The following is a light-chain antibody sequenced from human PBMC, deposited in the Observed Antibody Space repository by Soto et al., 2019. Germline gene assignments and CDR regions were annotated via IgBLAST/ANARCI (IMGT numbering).Light chain of an antibody. V-gene: IGKV3-15*01. CDR1: QSVGTN. Sequence: EIVMTQSPATLSVSPGDRAALSCRASQSVGTNFAWYQQKPGQAPRLLIYDASSRATGVTTRFSGSGSGTEFTLTISSLQSEDFAVYYCQQYYNWPPKYTFGQGTKLEIK. CDR3: QQYYNWPPKYT. J-gene: IGKJ2*01. CDR2: DAS.